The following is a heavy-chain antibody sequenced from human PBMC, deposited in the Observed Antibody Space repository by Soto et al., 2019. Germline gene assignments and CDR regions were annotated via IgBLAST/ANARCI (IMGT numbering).Heavy chain of an antibody. J-gene: IGHJ3*02. V-gene: IGHV4-4*07. D-gene: IGHD6-13*01. CDR1: GGSLNSYY. Sequence: SETLSLTCTVSGGSLNSYYWTWIRQPAGKGLEWIGRIFTSGSTNYNPSLKSRVTMSVDTSKNQFSLKLSSVTAADTAVYYCAAYNSTLGTFDIWGQGTMVTVS. CDR3: AAYNSTLGTFDI. CDR2: IFTSGST.